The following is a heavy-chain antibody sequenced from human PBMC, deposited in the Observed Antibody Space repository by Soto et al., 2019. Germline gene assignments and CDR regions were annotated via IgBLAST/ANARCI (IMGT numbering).Heavy chain of an antibody. CDR2: ISYDGSNK. D-gene: IGHD3-16*01. V-gene: IGHV3-30*18. CDR1: GFTFSSYG. J-gene: IGHJ4*02. Sequence: QVQLVESGGGVVQPGRSLRLSCAASGFTFSSYGMHWVRQAPGKGLEWVAVISYDGSNKYYADSVKGRFTISRDNSKNTLYLQMNSLRAEDTAVYYCANGGDFDYWGQGTLVTVSS. CDR3: ANGGDFDY.